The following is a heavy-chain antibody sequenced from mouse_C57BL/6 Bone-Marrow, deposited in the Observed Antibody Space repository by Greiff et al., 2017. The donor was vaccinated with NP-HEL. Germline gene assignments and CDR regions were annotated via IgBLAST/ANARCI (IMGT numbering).Heavy chain of an antibody. V-gene: IGHV1-59*01. J-gene: IGHJ3*01. CDR2: IDPSDSYT. CDR1: GYTFTSYW. D-gene: IGHD4-1*01. Sequence: QVQLKQPGAELVRPGTSVKLSCKASGYTFTSYWMHWVKQRPGQGLEWIGVIDPSDSYTNYNQKFKGKATLTVDTSSSTAYMQLSSLTSEDSAVYYCVDWAFAYWGQGTLVTVSA. CDR3: VDWAFAY.